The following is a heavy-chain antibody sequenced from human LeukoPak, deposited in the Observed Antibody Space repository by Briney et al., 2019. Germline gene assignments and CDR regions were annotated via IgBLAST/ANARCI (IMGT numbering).Heavy chain of an antibody. D-gene: IGHD1-26*01. CDR1: GGTFSSYA. CDR3: ARGGSYYYFDY. V-gene: IGHV1-69*13. J-gene: IGHJ4*02. CDR2: IIPIFGTA. Sequence: ASVKVSCKASGGTFSSYAISWVRQAPGQELEWMGGIIPIFGTANYAQKFQGRVTITADESTSTAYMELSSLRSEDTAVYYCARGGSYYYFDYWGQGTLVTVSS.